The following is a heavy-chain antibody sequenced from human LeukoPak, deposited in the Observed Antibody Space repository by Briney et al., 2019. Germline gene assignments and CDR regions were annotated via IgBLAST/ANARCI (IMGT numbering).Heavy chain of an antibody. D-gene: IGHD6-13*01. CDR1: GSSSSSYW. Sequence: GESLKISCNGLGSSSSSYWSAWVRQRPGKGLEWMGIIYPGGSDTRYSPSFQGQVTISADKSISTAYLQWSSLKASDTAMYYCARPVGEGIAAADLRYFDYWGQGTLVTVSS. CDR2: IYPGGSDT. V-gene: IGHV5-51*01. CDR3: ARPVGEGIAAADLRYFDY. J-gene: IGHJ4*02.